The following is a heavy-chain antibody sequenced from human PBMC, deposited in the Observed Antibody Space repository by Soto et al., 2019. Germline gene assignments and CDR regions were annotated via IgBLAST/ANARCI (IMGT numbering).Heavy chain of an antibody. J-gene: IGHJ4*02. V-gene: IGHV3-7*03. CDR1: GFTFISSF. CDR3: ARYYRGSGRYFFDY. D-gene: IGHD6-19*01. CDR2: INQDGGVT. Sequence: GALRLSCVASGFTFISSFMGWIRQGPGKGLEWVANINQDGGVTYYVDSVEGRFTISRDNTKDSLYLQMNSLRGEDTAIYYCARYYRGSGRYFFDYWGQGTLVTVSS.